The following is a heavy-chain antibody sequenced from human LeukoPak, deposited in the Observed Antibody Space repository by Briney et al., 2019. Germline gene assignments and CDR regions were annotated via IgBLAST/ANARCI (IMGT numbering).Heavy chain of an antibody. V-gene: IGHV4-38-2*02. CDR1: DYSISSGYY. Sequence: SETLSLTCTVSDYSISSGYYWAWIRQPPGKGLEWIGSIYHSGFTYYNPSLRGRVTISVDTSKNQFSLKLRSVTAADTAVYYCARVQRTEEGGYSYYYIDVWGKGTTVTVSS. CDR2: IYHSGFT. CDR3: ARVQRTEEGGYSYYYIDV. J-gene: IGHJ6*03. D-gene: IGHD1-26*01.